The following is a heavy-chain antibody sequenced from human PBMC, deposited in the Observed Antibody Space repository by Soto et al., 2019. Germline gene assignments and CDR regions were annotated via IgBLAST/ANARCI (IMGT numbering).Heavy chain of an antibody. CDR1: GVSIRSRTYY. Sequence: SETLSHTCPVSGVSIRSRTYYWGWIRPPPGKGLEWIGEIYRTGSTNYNPSLTSRVTISLDKSENQFSLKVTSLTAADTAVYYCARRDPGPSVDYWGQGTVGTLS. CDR2: IYRTGST. J-gene: IGHJ4*02. V-gene: IGHV4-39*07. D-gene: IGHD1-26*01. CDR3: ARRDPGPSVDY.